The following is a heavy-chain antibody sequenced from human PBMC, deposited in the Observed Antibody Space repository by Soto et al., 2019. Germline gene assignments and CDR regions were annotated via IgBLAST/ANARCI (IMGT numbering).Heavy chain of an antibody. D-gene: IGHD4-17*01. Sequence: QVQLQESGPGLVKPPQTLSLTCTVSGGSISSGAYYWSWIRQHPGKGLEWIGYIYYSGSTYYNPSLKSRGTISGDTSKNQFSLRLNSVTAADTAVYYCASLLRPYGLDVWGQGTTVTVSS. V-gene: IGHV4-31*03. CDR2: IYYSGST. CDR1: GGSISSGAYY. CDR3: ASLLRPYGLDV. J-gene: IGHJ6*02.